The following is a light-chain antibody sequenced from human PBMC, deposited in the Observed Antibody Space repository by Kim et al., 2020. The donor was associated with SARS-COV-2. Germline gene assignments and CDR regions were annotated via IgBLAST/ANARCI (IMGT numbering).Light chain of an antibody. CDR3: MHRTRAPPNT. J-gene: IGKJ2*01. CDR2: KVS. CDR1: QSLVYSDGNTY. Sequence: DIVMTQSPLSLPVTLGQPASISCSTSQSLVYSDGNTYLSWFQQRPGQSPRRLIYKVSNRDSGVPDRCSGSGAGTDFTLKITRVGDEDVVIYYCMHRTRAPPNTFGQGTKLEI. V-gene: IGKV2-30*01.